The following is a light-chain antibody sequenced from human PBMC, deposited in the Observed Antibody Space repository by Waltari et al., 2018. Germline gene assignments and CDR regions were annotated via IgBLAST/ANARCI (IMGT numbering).Light chain of an antibody. CDR3: QSYDNSLSTSVV. CDR2: GDT. CDR1: SSNIGAGYD. J-gene: IGLJ2*01. Sequence: QSVLAQPPSVSGAPGQRVTISCTGSSSNIGAGYDVHWYQKLPGTAPKLLICGDTNRPAGVPDRFSGSKSGTSASLAIIGLQAEDEADYYCQSYDNSLSTSVVFGGGTKLTVL. V-gene: IGLV1-40*01.